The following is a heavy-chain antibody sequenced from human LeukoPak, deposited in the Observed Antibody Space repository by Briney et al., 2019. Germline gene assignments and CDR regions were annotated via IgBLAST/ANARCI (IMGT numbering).Heavy chain of an antibody. CDR2: INPSGGST. J-gene: IGHJ6*02. Sequence: ASVKVSCKASGYTFTSYYMHWVRQAPGQGLEWMGIINPSGGSTSYAQKFQGRVTMTRDTSTSTAYMELRSLRSDDTAVYYCARNYYDILTGYGSDYYYGMDVWGQGTTVTVSS. V-gene: IGHV1-46*01. CDR3: ARNYYDILTGYGSDYYYGMDV. CDR1: GYTFTSYY. D-gene: IGHD3-9*01.